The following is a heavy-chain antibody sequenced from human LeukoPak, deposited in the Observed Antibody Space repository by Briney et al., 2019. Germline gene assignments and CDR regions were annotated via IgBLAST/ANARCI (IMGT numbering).Heavy chain of an antibody. V-gene: IGHV3-30*18. CDR2: ISYDGSNK. CDR1: GFTFSSYG. Sequence: PGGSLRLSCAASGFTFSSYGMHWVRQAPVKGLEWVAVISYDGSNKYYADSVKGRFTISRDNSKNTLYLQMNSLRAEDTAVYYCAKDGGIARTIYYYGMDVWGQGTTVTVSS. CDR3: AKDGGIARTIYYYGMDV. J-gene: IGHJ6*02. D-gene: IGHD2-2*01.